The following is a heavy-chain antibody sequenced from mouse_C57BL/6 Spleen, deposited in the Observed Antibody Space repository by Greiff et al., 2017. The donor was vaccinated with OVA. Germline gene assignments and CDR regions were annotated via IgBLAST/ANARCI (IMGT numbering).Heavy chain of an antibody. CDR3: ARRGSNGDFDV. CDR2: ISNGGGST. Sequence: EVQRVESGGGLVQPGGSLKLSCAASGFTFSDYHMYWVRQTPEKRLEWVAYISNGGGSTYYPDTVKGRFTISRDNAKNTLYLQMSRLKSEDTAMYYCARRGSNGDFDVWGTGTTVTVSS. J-gene: IGHJ1*03. V-gene: IGHV5-12*01. CDR1: GFTFSDYH. D-gene: IGHD2-5*01.